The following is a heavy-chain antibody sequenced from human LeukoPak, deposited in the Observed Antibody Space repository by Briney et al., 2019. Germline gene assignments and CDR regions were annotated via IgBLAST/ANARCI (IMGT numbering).Heavy chain of an antibody. V-gene: IGHV1-18*01. CDR2: ISAYNGNT. Sequence: GASVKVSCKASGYTFTSYGISWVRQAPGQGLEWMGWISAYNGNTNYAQKLQGRVTMTTDTSTSTAYMELRGLRSDDTAVYYCARDQSIWFGDLIDAFDIWGQGTMVTVSS. J-gene: IGHJ3*02. CDR3: ARDQSIWFGDLIDAFDI. D-gene: IGHD3-10*01. CDR1: GYTFTSYG.